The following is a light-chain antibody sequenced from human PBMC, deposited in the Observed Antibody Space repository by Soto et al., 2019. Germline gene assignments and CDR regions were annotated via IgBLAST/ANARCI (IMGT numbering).Light chain of an antibody. V-gene: IGLV2-14*01. J-gene: IGLJ1*01. CDR1: SSDVGLYDY. CDR3: RSYTSDSSYV. CDR2: AVS. Sequence: QCLLTLPASVSGSPGQSITISCTGTSSDVGLYDYVSWYQQHPGKAPQLMIYAVSNRPSGVSNRFSASKSGNTASLFISGLQAEDEADYYCRSYTSDSSYVFGSGTKVTVL.